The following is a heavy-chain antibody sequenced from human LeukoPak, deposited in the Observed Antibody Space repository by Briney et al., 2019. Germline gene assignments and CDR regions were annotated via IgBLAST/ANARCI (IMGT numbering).Heavy chain of an antibody. CDR3: ARDEARSVYGDYANDY. V-gene: IGHV4-59*01. D-gene: IGHD4-17*01. J-gene: IGHJ4*02. Sequence: SETLSLTCTVSGGSISTYYWSWIRQPPGKGLEWIGYIYYSGSTKYNPSLKSRVTISVDTSKNQFSLKLTSVTAADTAVYYCARDEARSVYGDYANDYWGQGTLVTVSS. CDR1: GGSISTYY. CDR2: IYYSGST.